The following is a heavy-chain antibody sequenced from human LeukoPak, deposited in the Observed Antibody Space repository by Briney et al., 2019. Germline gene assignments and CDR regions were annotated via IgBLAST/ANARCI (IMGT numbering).Heavy chain of an antibody. D-gene: IGHD3-10*01. CDR3: ARVRYGSGSLDYFDY. CDR1: GLTLSSYS. V-gene: IGHV4-34*01. Sequence: PGGSLRLSCAASGLTLSSYSMNWVRQAPGKGLEWIGEINHSGSTNYNPSLKSRVTISVDTSKNQFSLKLSSVTAADTAVYYCARVRYGSGSLDYFDYWGQGTLVTVSS. CDR2: INHSGST. J-gene: IGHJ4*02.